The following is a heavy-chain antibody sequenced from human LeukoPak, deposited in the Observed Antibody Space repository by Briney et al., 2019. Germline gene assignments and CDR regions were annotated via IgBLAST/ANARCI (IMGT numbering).Heavy chain of an antibody. CDR3: ARVVDTAMAFDS. V-gene: IGHV4-59*01. CDR1: GGSISSNY. J-gene: IGHJ4*02. CDR2: IYYSGST. Sequence: SETLSVTCTVSGGSISSNYWSWIRQPPGKGLEWIGYIYYSGSTNYNPSLKSRVTISVDTSKNQFSLKLSSVTAADTAVYYCARVVDTAMAFDSWGQGTLVTVSS. D-gene: IGHD5-18*01.